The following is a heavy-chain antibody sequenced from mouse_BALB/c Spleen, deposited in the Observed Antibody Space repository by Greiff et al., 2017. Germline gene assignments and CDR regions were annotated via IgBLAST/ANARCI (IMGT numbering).Heavy chain of an antibody. Sequence: QVQLQQSAAELARPGASVKMSCKASGYTFTSYTMHWVKQRPGQGLEWIGYINPSSGYTEYNQKFKDKTTLTADKSSSTAYMQLSSLTSEDSAVYYCARERGSTMITTGAMDYWGQGTSVTVSS. CDR1: GYTFTSYT. V-gene: IGHV1-4*02. CDR2: INPSSGYT. J-gene: IGHJ4*01. CDR3: ARERGSTMITTGAMDY. D-gene: IGHD2-4*01.